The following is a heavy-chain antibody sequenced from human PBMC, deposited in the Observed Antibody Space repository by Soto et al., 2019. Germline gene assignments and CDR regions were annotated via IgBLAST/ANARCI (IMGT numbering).Heavy chain of an antibody. D-gene: IGHD2-21*01. CDR1: SVSNAW. CDR3: IVRYPYYFDY. Sequence: SVSNAWMNWVRQAPGKGLEWVGRIKSKTDGGTTDYAAPVKGRFTISRDDSKNTLYLQMNSLKTEDTAVYYCIVRYPYYFDYWGQGTLVTVSS. J-gene: IGHJ4*02. V-gene: IGHV3-15*07. CDR2: IKSKTDGGTT.